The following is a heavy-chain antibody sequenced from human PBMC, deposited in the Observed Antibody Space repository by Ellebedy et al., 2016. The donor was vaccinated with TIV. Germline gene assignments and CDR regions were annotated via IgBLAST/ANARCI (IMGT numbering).Heavy chain of an antibody. CDR1: GFSFDAYA. J-gene: IGHJ6*02. V-gene: IGHV3-9*01. Sequence: SLKISXVTSGFSFDAYAMHWVRQAAGKGLEWVSSINWNSGHIDYADSVKGRFTISRENAKNSLYLQMNSLRAGDTAVYYCARSYYYYYGMDVWGQGTTVTVSS. CDR2: INWNSGHI. CDR3: ARSYYYYYGMDV.